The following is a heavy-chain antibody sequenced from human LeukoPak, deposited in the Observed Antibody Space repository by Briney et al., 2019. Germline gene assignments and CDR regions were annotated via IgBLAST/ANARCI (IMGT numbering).Heavy chain of an antibody. V-gene: IGHV3-48*01. J-gene: IGHJ3*02. CDR3: ARTINFDFWSGYYGAFDI. CDR2: ISGRSTTI. CDR1: GFTFSSYS. D-gene: IGHD3-3*01. Sequence: GGSLRLSCEASGFTFSSYSMNWVRQAPGKGLEWVSFISGRSTTIYYADSAKGRFTISRDNARNSLSLQMNSLRTEDTAVYYCARTINFDFWSGYYGAFDIWGQGTMVTVSS.